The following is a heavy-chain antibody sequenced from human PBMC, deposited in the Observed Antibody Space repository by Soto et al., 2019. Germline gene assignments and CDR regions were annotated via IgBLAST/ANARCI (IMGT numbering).Heavy chain of an antibody. CDR3: GRIPYSSASFDY. Sequence: PSETLSLTCSVSGFSVSSTYWGWVRQSPGKGLEWIGYVYNSGSTIYSPSLKSRITISMDPSKNQFSLRLRSVTAADTAVYYCGRIPYSSASFDYWGQGNLVTAPQ. CDR2: VYNSGST. V-gene: IGHV4-59*02. D-gene: IGHD6-19*01. J-gene: IGHJ4*02. CDR1: GFSVSSTY.